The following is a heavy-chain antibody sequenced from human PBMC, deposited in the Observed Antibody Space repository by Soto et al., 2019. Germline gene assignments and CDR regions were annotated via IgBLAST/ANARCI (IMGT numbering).Heavy chain of an antibody. D-gene: IGHD3-22*01. CDR2: ISGSGGST. CDR3: AKAYYDSSGYYLPFDY. Sequence: GGSLRLSCAASRFTFSSCAMSWVRQAPGKGLEWVSAISGSGGSTYYADSVKGRFTISRDNSKNTLYLQMNSLRAEDTAVYYCAKAYYDSSGYYLPFDYWGQGTLVTVSS. J-gene: IGHJ4*02. CDR1: RFTFSSCA. V-gene: IGHV3-23*01.